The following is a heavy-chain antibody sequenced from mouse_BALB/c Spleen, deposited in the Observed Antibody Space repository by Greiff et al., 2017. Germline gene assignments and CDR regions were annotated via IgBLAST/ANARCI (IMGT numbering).Heavy chain of an antibody. CDR3: ARRDGSHAMDY. V-gene: IGHV5-9-4*01. J-gene: IGHJ4*01. CDR2: ISSGGSYT. CDR1: GFTFSSYA. D-gene: IGHD2-3*01. Sequence: EVQRVESGGGLVKPGGSLKLSCAASGFTFSSYAMSWVRQSPEKRLEWVAEISSGGSYTYYPDTVTGRFTISRDNAKNTLYLEMSSLRSEDTAMYYCARRDGSHAMDYWGQGTSVTVSS.